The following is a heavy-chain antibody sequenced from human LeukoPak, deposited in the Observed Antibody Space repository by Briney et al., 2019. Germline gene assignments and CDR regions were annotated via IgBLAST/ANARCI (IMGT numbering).Heavy chain of an antibody. V-gene: IGHV7-4-1*02. CDR3: ARVKRAVTSTGEAFDI. J-gene: IGHJ3*02. D-gene: IGHD6-19*01. Sequence: ASVKVSCKASGYTFTNYAMNWVRQAPGEGLEWMGWINTNTGNPTYAQGFTGRFVFSLDTSVSTAYLQISSLKAADTALYYCARVKRAVTSTGEAFDIWGLGTMVTVSS. CDR1: GYTFTNYA. CDR2: INTNTGNP.